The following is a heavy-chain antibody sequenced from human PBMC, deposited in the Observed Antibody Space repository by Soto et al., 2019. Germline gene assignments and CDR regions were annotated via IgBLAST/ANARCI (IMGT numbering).Heavy chain of an antibody. CDR3: ARSTWSGYHTNWFDP. D-gene: IGHD3-3*01. Sequence: PGGSLRLSCAASGFTVSSNYMSWVRQAPGKGLEWVSVIYSGGSTYYADSVKGRFTISRDNSKNTLYLQMNSLRAEDTAVYYCARSTWSGYHTNWFDPWGQGTLVTVSS. J-gene: IGHJ5*02. CDR2: IYSGGST. V-gene: IGHV3-53*01. CDR1: GFTVSSNY.